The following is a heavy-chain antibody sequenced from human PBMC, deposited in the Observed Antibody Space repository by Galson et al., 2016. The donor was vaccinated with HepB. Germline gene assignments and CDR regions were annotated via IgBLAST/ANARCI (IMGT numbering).Heavy chain of an antibody. Sequence: SLRLSCAASGFTFSDYNMNWVRQAPGKGLEWVSSISSTTSYLYYADSVKGRFTISRDNAKNSLFLQMSSLRADDTAVYYCARSSIRGPVVDSWGQGTLVTVSS. CDR1: GFTFSDYN. CDR3: ARSSIRGPVVDS. D-gene: IGHD3-9*01. V-gene: IGHV3-21*01. J-gene: IGHJ4*02. CDR2: ISSTTSYL.